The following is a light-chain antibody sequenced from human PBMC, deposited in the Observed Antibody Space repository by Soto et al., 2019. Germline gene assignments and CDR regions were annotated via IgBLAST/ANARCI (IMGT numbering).Light chain of an antibody. CDR2: DAS. V-gene: IGKV3-11*01. J-gene: IGKJ1*01. Sequence: EVVLTQSPATLSVSPGDRATLSCRASQYIGGAVAWYHQRSGQAPRLLIYDASYRATDIPPRFSGSGSGTDFTLTISSLEPEDFAVYYCQQRRSWPPTITFGQGTKVDIK. CDR1: QYIGGA. CDR3: QQRRSWPPTIT.